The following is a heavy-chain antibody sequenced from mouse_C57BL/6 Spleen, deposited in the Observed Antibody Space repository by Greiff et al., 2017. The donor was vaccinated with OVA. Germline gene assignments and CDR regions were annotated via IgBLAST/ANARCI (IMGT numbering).Heavy chain of an antibody. Sequence: QVQLQQPGAELVRPGSSVKLSCKASGYTFTSYWMDWVKQRPGQGLEWIGNIYPSDGETHYNQKFKDKATLTVDQSSSTAYMQLSSLTSEDSAFYYGARAVDYASRDYFDYWGKGTTLTVSS. D-gene: IGHD1-1*02. J-gene: IGHJ2*01. CDR3: ARAVDYASRDYFDY. CDR1: GYTFTSYW. V-gene: IGHV1-61*01. CDR2: IYPSDGET.